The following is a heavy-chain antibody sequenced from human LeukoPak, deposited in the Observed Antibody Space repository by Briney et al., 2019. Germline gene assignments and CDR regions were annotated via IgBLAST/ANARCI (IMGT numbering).Heavy chain of an antibody. CDR2: LFSGGTT. CDR3: AREPVMTTVVTGSFDY. J-gene: IGHJ4*02. D-gene: IGHD4-23*01. V-gene: IGHV4-59*12. Sequence: SETLSLTCTVSGGSISTYYWSWIRQPPGKGLEWVGYLFSGGTTNYNPSLKSRVTMSVGTSKNQFSLKLSSVTAADTAVYYCAREPVMTTVVTGSFDYWGQGTLVTVSS. CDR1: GGSISTYY.